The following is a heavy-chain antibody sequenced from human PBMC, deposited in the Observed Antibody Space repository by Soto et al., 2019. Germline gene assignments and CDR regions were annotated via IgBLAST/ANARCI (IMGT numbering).Heavy chain of an antibody. V-gene: IGHV3-30*18. J-gene: IGHJ4*02. CDR2: ISYDGSNK. D-gene: IGHD3-22*01. CDR1: GFTFSSYG. Sequence: QVQLVESGGGVVQPGRSLRLSCAASGFTFSSYGMHWVRQAPGKGLEWVAVISYDGSNKYYADSVKGRFTISRDNSKNTLYLQMNSLRAEDTAVYYCAKDVFVKVCLLPPDYGGKGTLATVSS. CDR3: AKDVFVKVCLLPPDY.